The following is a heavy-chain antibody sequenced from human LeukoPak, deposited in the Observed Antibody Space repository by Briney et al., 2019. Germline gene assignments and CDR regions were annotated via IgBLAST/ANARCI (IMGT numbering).Heavy chain of an antibody. V-gene: IGHV3-21*04. J-gene: IGHJ6*03. Sequence: GGSLRLSCAASGFTFSSYSMNWVRQAPGKGLEWVSSISSSSNYIYYADSVKGRFTISRDNAKNSLYLQMNSLRAEDTALYYCARDRVGEWELLVDYYYYMDVWGKGTTVTVSS. D-gene: IGHD1-26*01. CDR3: ARDRVGEWELLVDYYYYMDV. CDR2: ISSSSNYI. CDR1: GFTFSSYS.